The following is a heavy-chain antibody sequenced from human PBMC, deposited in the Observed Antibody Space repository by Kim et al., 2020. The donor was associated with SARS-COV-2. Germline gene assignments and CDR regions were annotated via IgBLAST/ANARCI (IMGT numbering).Heavy chain of an antibody. J-gene: IGHJ4*02. CDR3: ARWEYSSSGFYFDY. D-gene: IGHD6-13*01. Sequence: AQKFQGRGTSTADESTGTAYMELSSLRSEDTAVYYCARWEYSSSGFYFDYWGQGTLVTVSS. V-gene: IGHV1-69*01.